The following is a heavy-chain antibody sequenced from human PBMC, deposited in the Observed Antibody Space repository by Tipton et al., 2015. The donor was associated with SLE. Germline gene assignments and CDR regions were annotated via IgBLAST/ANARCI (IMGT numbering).Heavy chain of an antibody. CDR3: ARASGYSSSWYGDYYYYYMDV. CDR1: GGSISSSSYY. V-gene: IGHV4-39*07. J-gene: IGHJ6*03. Sequence: TLSLTCTVSGGSISSSSYYWGWIRQPPGKGPEWIGSIYYIGSTYYNPSLKSRVTISVDTSKNQFSLKLSSVTAADTAVYYCARASGYSSSWYGDYYYYYMDVWGKGTTVTVSS. CDR2: IYYIGST. D-gene: IGHD6-13*01.